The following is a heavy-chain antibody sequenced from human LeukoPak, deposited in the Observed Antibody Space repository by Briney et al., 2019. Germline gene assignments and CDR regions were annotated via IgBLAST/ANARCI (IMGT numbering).Heavy chain of an antibody. V-gene: IGHV1-24*01. D-gene: IGHD3-10*01. J-gene: IGHJ4*02. CDR1: GYTFTELS. CDR3: ATVPRSLWFGEFDY. Sequence: ASVKVSCKVSGYTFTELSMHWVRQAPGKGLEWMGGFDPEDGETIYAQKFQGRVTMTEDTSTDTAYMELSSLRSEDTAVYYCATVPRSLWFGEFDYWGQGTLVTVSS. CDR2: FDPEDGET.